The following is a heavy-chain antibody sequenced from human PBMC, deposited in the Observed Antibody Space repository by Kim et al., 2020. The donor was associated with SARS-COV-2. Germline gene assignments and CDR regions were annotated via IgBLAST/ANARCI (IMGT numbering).Heavy chain of an antibody. CDR3: ARVSAAAPKYYFDY. J-gene: IGHJ4*02. V-gene: IGHV3-11*06. Sequence: ADSVKGRFTISRDNAKNSLYLQMNSLRAEDTAVYYCARVSAAAPKYYFDYWGQGTLVTVSS. D-gene: IGHD2-2*01.